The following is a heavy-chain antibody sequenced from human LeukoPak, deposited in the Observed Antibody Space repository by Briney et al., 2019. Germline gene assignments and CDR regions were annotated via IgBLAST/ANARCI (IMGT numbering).Heavy chain of an antibody. V-gene: IGHV3-66*01. CDR2: IYSGGST. Sequence: GRSLRLSCAGSGFTVSSNYMSWVRQAPGKVLEWVSVIYSGGSTYYADSVKGRFTISRDSSKNTLYLQMNSLRAEDTAVYYCARGRGSGWPFDYWGQGTLVTVSS. CDR1: GFTVSSNY. D-gene: IGHD6-19*01. J-gene: IGHJ4*02. CDR3: ARGRGSGWPFDY.